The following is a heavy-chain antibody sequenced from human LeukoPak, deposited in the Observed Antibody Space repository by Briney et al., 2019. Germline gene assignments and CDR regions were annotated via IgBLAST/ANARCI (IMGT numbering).Heavy chain of an antibody. CDR2: TYYRSKWYN. J-gene: IGHJ4*02. V-gene: IGHV6-1*01. CDR1: GDSVSRNSAA. Sequence: SQTLSLTCAISGDSVSRNSAAWNWIRQSPSRGLEWLGRTYYRSKWYNDYAVSVESRITINPDTSKNQFSLQLNSVTPEDTAVYYCARGIADPYSFDSWGQGTLVTVSS. D-gene: IGHD6-13*01. CDR3: ARGIADPYSFDS.